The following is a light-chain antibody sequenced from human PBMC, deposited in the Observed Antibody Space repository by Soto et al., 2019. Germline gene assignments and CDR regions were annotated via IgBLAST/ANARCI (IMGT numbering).Light chain of an antibody. CDR2: LVT. J-gene: IGLJ2*01. CDR1: SSDVGAYNS. CDR3: STYAGNNNLI. Sequence: QSALTQPPSASGSPGQSVTISCTGSSSDVGAYNSVSWYQQYPGKAPKLIIYLVTQRPSGVPDRSSGSKSGNTASLRVSRLQPEDEADYYCSTYAGNNNLIFGAGTKLTVL. V-gene: IGLV2-8*01.